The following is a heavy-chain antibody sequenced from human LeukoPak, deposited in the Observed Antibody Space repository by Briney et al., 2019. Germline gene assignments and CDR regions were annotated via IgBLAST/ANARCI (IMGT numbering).Heavy chain of an antibody. CDR2: INPNSGGT. Sequence: ASVKVSCKASGYTFTGYYMHWVRQAPGQGLEWMGWINPNSGGTNYAQKFHGRVTMTRDTSISTAYMELSRLRSDDTAVYYCARDMGRFLEWLFSNWFDPWGQGTLVTVSS. CDR3: ARDMGRFLEWLFSNWFDP. J-gene: IGHJ5*02. V-gene: IGHV1-2*02. CDR1: GYTFTGYY. D-gene: IGHD3-3*01.